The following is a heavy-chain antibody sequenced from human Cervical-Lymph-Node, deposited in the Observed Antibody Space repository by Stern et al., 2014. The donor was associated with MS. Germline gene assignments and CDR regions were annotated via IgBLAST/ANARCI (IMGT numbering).Heavy chain of an antibody. V-gene: IGHV5-51*03. Sequence: VQLVQSGAEVKKPGESLKISCKGSGYNFTKYWIGWLRQMPGKGLEWMGVIYPGHSDSRYSPSFQGQVTISADRSISTAYLQWSSMKASDTAMYCCARLRGPMDVWGQGTTVIVSS. CDR1: GYNFTKYW. J-gene: IGHJ6*02. CDR3: ARLRGPMDV. CDR2: IYPGHSDS.